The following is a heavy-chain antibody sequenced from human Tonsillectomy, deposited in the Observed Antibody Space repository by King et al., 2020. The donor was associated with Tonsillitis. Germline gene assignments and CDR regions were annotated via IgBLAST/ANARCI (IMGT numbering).Heavy chain of an antibody. D-gene: IGHD3-3*01. CDR1: GFTFSSYA. CDR2: ISGSGGST. CDR3: AKLNNFWSGYYNNNWFDP. Sequence: SGGQLVQSGGSLRLSCAASGFTFSSYAMSWVRQAPGKGLEWVSAISGSGGSTYYADSVKGRFTISRDNSKNTLYLQMNSLRAEDTAVYYFAKLNNFWSGYYNNNWFDPWGQGTLVTVSS. V-gene: IGHV3-23*01. J-gene: IGHJ5*02.